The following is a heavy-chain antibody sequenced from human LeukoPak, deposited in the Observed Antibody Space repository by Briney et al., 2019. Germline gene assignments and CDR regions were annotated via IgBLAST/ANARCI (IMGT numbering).Heavy chain of an antibody. J-gene: IGHJ5*02. CDR3: AEVRELVGSWFDP. CDR1: GGTFSSYA. V-gene: IGHV1-69*05. CDR2: IIPIFGTA. D-gene: IGHD6-6*01. Sequence: GSSVEVSCKASGGTFSSYAISWVRQAPGQGLEWMGGIIPIFGTANYAQKFQGRVTITTDESTSTAYMELSSLRSEDTAVYYCAEVRELVGSWFDPWGQGTLVTVSS.